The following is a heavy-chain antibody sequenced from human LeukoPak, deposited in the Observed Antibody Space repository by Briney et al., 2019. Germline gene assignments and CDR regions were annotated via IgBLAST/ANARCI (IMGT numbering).Heavy chain of an antibody. CDR3: ARDPLSSSSFDL. Sequence: QPGGSLRLSCAASGFIFISYGMHWVRQAPGKGLEWVSYISSRSATIYYADSVRGRFTISRDNAKNSLYLQMNSLRAEDTAVYYCARDPLSSSSFDLWGQGTLVTVSS. D-gene: IGHD6-13*01. CDR2: ISSRSATI. CDR1: GFIFISYG. J-gene: IGHJ4*02. V-gene: IGHV3-48*01.